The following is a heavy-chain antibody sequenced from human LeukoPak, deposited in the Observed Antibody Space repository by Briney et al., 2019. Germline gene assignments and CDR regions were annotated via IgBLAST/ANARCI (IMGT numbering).Heavy chain of an antibody. Sequence: SETLSLTCAVYNGSFSGNYWSWIRQPPGKGLEWIGEVNHNAKAYYNPSLKSRVTISIDMSKNQISLKLTSVTAADTAVYYCARLYRAPPTRYFDYWGQGTLVTVSS. CDR2: VNHNAKA. CDR3: ARLYRAPPTRYFDY. J-gene: IGHJ4*02. V-gene: IGHV4-34*01. D-gene: IGHD5/OR15-5a*01. CDR1: NGSFSGNY.